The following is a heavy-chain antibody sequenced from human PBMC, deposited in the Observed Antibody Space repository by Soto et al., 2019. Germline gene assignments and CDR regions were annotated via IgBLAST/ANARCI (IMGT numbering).Heavy chain of an antibody. CDR2: ISYDGSNK. CDR3: AKDGLGVPIFGVVDY. CDR1: GFTFSSYG. V-gene: IGHV3-30*18. Sequence: GGSLRLSCAASGFTFSSYGMHWVRQAPGKGLEWVAVISYDGSNKYYADVVKGRFTSSRDNSKNTLYLQMNSLRAEGPAVYYCAKDGLGVPIFGVVDYWGQGTMVTVSS. J-gene: IGHJ4*02. D-gene: IGHD3-3*01.